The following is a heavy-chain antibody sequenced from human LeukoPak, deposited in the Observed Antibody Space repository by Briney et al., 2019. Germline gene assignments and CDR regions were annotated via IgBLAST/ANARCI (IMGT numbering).Heavy chain of an antibody. Sequence: GGSLRLSCAASGFTFSNYAMYWVRQAPGKGLEHVSAISSNGGSTYYANSVKGRFTISRDNPKNTLYLQMGSLRAEDMAVYYCARYRCSSTSCFVDYWGQGTLVTVSS. CDR1: GFTFSNYA. D-gene: IGHD2-2*01. CDR2: ISSNGGST. CDR3: ARYRCSSTSCFVDY. J-gene: IGHJ4*02. V-gene: IGHV3-64*01.